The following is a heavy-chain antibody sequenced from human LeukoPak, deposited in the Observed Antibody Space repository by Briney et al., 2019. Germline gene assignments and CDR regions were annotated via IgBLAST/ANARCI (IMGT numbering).Heavy chain of an antibody. CDR3: ARGVFAVTTAPSTAFDI. J-gene: IGHJ3*02. Sequence: GASVKVSCKASGYTFTGYYMHWVRQAPGQGLEWMGWINPNSGGTNYAQKFQGRVTMTRDTSISTAYMELSRLRSDDTAVYYCARGVFAVTTAPSTAFDIWGQGTTVTVSS. CDR1: GYTFTGYY. CDR2: INPNSGGT. D-gene: IGHD4-17*01. V-gene: IGHV1-2*02.